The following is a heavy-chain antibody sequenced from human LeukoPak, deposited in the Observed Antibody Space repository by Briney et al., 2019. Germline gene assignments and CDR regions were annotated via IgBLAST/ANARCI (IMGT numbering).Heavy chain of an antibody. CDR2: FLYTWIT. CDR3: VGYLSSGLDL. V-gene: IGHV4-59*13. CDR1: GGSITNFY. J-gene: IGHJ5*02. Sequence: SETLSLTCTVSGGSITNFYWGWIREPPGTGLQCVGDFLYTWITSYNPPLKSRYTLSVDTSIHQFSLTLTSVTDADTATYYGVGYLSSGLDLWGPGTPVTVSS. D-gene: IGHD3-22*01.